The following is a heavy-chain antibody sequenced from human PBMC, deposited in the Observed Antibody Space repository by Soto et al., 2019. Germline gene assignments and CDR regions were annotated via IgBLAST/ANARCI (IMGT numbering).Heavy chain of an antibody. J-gene: IGHJ4*02. D-gene: IGHD3-3*01. Sequence: SETLSLTCAVSGDSVNSGHWWTWVRQPPGKGLEWIGYIYYTGSTNSNPSLKSRVTISVDMSRNQFSLKLSSVTAADTAVYYCARGPNYDFWSGYFRGWGQGTLVTVSS. CDR2: IYYTGST. CDR1: GDSVNSGHW. CDR3: ARGPNYDFWSGYFRG. V-gene: IGHV4-4*02.